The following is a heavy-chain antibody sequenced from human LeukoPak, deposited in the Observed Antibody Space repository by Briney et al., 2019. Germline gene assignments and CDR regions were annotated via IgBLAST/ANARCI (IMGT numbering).Heavy chain of an antibody. J-gene: IGHJ4*02. D-gene: IGHD1-14*01. Sequence: GGSLRLSCAASGFTFSRFGMNWVRQAPGKGLEWVSYIGTSSSPKYYADSVKGRFTISRDNDKNSIYLQMDSLRDEDTAVYYCARGNRGLSPDYWGQGTLVTVSS. V-gene: IGHV3-48*02. CDR1: GFTFSRFG. CDR2: IGTSSSPK. CDR3: ARGNRGLSPDY.